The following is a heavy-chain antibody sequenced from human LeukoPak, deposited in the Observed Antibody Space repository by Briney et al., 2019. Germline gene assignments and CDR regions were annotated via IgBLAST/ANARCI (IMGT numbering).Heavy chain of an antibody. V-gene: IGHV3-23*01. CDR2: ISGSGGST. D-gene: IGHD2-2*01. CDR1: GFTFSNYP. Sequence: PGGSLRLSCAASGFTFSNYPMRWVRQAPGKGLEWVSAISGSGGSTYYADSVKGRVTISRDNSKNTLYLQMNSLRAEDTAVYYCARGYCSSTSCYELDYWGQGTLVTVSS. J-gene: IGHJ4*02. CDR3: ARGYCSSTSCYELDY.